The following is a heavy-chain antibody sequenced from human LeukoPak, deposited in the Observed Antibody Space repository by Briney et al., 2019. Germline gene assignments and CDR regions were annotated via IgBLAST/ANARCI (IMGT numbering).Heavy chain of an antibody. D-gene: IGHD3-3*01. Sequence: SETLSLTCTVSGGSLSSHYWSWIRQPPGKGLEYIGYIYTDGSTSYNPSLKSRVTILVDTSKNQFSLMLSSVTAADTAVYYCARHRDTVFPFDPWGQGTLVTVSS. CDR1: GGSLSSHY. V-gene: IGHV4-59*08. J-gene: IGHJ5*02. CDR3: ARHRDTVFPFDP. CDR2: IYTDGST.